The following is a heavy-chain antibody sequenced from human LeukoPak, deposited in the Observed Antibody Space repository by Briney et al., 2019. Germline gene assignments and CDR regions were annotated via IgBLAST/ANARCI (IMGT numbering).Heavy chain of an antibody. D-gene: IGHD3-16*01. J-gene: IGHJ6*02. V-gene: IGHV4-59*12. CDR2: IYYSGST. Sequence: PSETLSLTCTVSGGSISSYYWSWIRQPPGKGLEWIGYIYYSGSTNYNPSLKSRVTISVDTSKNQFSLKLSSVTAADTAVYYCARVRNASYGMDVWGQGTTVTVSS. CDR1: GGSISSYY. CDR3: ARVRNASYGMDV.